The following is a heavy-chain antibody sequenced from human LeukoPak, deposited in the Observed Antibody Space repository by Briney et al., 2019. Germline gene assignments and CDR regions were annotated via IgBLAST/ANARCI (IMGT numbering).Heavy chain of an antibody. CDR3: VSQQLAPP. V-gene: IGHV3-7*01. Sequence: QAGGSLRLSCAASGFAFSKYWMSWVRQAPRKGLEWVANIKEDGSIEDYADSVKGRFTVSRDNAKNSLYLQMNSLRVEDTAVYYCVSQQLAPPWGQGTLVTVSS. CDR1: GFAFSKYW. D-gene: IGHD5-24*01. J-gene: IGHJ5*02. CDR2: IKEDGSIE.